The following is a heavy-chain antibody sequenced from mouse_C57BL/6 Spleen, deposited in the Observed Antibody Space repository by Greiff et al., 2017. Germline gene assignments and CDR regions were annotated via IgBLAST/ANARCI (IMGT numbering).Heavy chain of an antibody. Sequence: VKLVESGAELVRPGASVTLSCKASGYTFTDYEMHWVKQTPVHGLEWIGAIDPETGGTAYNQKFKGKAILTADKSSSTAYMELRSLTSEDSAVYYCTRGEGLRRGWFAYWCQGTLVTVSA. J-gene: IGHJ3*01. V-gene: IGHV1-15*01. CDR2: IDPETGGT. CDR3: TRGEGLRRGWFAY. CDR1: GYTFTDYE. D-gene: IGHD2-2*01.